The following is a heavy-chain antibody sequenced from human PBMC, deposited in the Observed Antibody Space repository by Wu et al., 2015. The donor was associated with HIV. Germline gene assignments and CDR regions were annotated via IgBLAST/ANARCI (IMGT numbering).Heavy chain of an antibody. Sequence: QVQLVQSGTEMKKPGSSVKVSCKASGGTLRSYAISWVRQAPGQGLDWMGRIIPIFGTADYAQKFQGRVTITADESTSTAYMELSSLKSEDTAMYYCARERMADWYCSLWGRGTLVTVSS. V-gene: IGHV1-69*13. CDR2: IIPIFGTA. J-gene: IGHJ2*01. CDR1: GGTLRSYA. CDR3: ARERMADWYCSL. D-gene: IGHD2-8*01.